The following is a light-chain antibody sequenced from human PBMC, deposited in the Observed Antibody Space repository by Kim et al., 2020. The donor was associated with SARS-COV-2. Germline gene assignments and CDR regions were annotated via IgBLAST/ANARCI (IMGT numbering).Light chain of an antibody. V-gene: IGKV3-15*01. J-gene: IGKJ2*01. CDR2: GAS. CDR3: QQYNNWPLYT. Sequence: VSPGESAPLPRRASQSVTFNLAWYQQRPGQAPRLLIYGASTRATGIPARFSGSGSGTEFTLTISSLQSEDFAVYYCQQYNNWPLYTFGQGPKLEI. CDR1: QSVTFN.